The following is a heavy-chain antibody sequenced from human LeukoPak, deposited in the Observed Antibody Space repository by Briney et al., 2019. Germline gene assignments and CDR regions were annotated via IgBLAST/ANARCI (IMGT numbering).Heavy chain of an antibody. CDR2: IIPILGIA. CDR3: ARDLGVKGGALDY. CDR1: GGTFSSYA. D-gene: IGHD3-16*01. Sequence: SVKVSCKASGGTFSSYAISWVRQAPGQGLEWMGRIIPILGIANYAQKFQGRVTITADKSTSTAYMELSSLRSEDTAVYYCARDLGVKGGALDYWGQGTLVTVSS. V-gene: IGHV1-69*04. J-gene: IGHJ4*02.